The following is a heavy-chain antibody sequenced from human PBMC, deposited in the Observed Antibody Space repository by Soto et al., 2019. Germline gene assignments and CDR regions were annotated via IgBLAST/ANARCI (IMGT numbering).Heavy chain of an antibody. CDR3: AQYQSKMES. Sequence: EVQLVESGGGLVQPGGSLRLSCVAPGSTFSTYSMNWVRQAPGKGLEWVSYISSRGDVISYADSVKGRFTISRDNAKNALYLQMNSLRAEDTAVYYCAQYQSKMESWGQRTLVTVSA. CDR1: GSTFSTYS. D-gene: IGHD3-3*01. CDR2: ISSRGDVI. V-gene: IGHV3-48*01. J-gene: IGHJ5*02.